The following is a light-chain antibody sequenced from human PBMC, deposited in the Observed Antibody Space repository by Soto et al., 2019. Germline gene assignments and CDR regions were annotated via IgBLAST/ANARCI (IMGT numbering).Light chain of an antibody. J-gene: IGKJ1*01. Sequence: EIVLTQSPGTLSVSPGESATLACRASQSVSSNYLAWYQQKPGQPPRLLIYGASSRATGIPDRFSGSGSGADFTLTILRLEPEDFAVYYCQHYSRLPRTFGQGTRVDIK. CDR3: QHYSRLPRT. V-gene: IGKV3-20*01. CDR2: GAS. CDR1: QSVSSNY.